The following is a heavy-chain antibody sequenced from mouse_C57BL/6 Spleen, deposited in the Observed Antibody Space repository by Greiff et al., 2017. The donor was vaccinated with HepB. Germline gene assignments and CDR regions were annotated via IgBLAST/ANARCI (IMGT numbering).Heavy chain of an antibody. CDR2: IYPGDGDT. D-gene: IGHD2-4*01. CDR3: ARGGIYYEYDGGAGFAY. J-gene: IGHJ3*01. CDR1: GYAFSSYW. Sequence: VQLQQSGAELVKPGASVKISCKASGYAFSSYWMNWVKQRPGKGLEWIGQIYPGDGDTNYNGKFKGKATLTADKSSSTAYMQLSSLTSEDSAVYFCARGGIYYEYDGGAGFAYWGQGTLVTVSA. V-gene: IGHV1-80*01.